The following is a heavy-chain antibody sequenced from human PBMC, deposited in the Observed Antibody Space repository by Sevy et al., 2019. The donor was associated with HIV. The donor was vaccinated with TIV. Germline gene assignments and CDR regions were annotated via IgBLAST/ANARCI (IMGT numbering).Heavy chain of an antibody. CDR1: GFTFSSYG. V-gene: IGHV3-30*02. CDR2: IRYDGSNK. Sequence: GGSLRLSCAASGFTFSSYGMHWVRQAPGKGLEWVAFIRYDGSNKYYADSVNGRLTISRDNSKNTLYLQMNSLRAEDTAVSYCAKDLFRITMVQGVRPFYYYYGMDVWGQGTTVTVSS. D-gene: IGHD3-10*01. J-gene: IGHJ6*02. CDR3: AKDLFRITMVQGVRPFYYYYGMDV.